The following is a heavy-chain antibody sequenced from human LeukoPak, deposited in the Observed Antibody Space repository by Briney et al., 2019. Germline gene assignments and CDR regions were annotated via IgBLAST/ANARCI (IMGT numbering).Heavy chain of an antibody. Sequence: ASVKVSCKASGYTFTGYYLHWVRQAPGQGLEWIGWIKGNFGDTYYTENFQGRVTMTRDTSISTAYMELSRLRSDDTAVYYCARGSEDIVVVPAAMGPSSRYYYMDVWGKGTTVTVSS. CDR3: ARGSEDIVVVPAAMGPSSRYYYMDV. CDR1: GYTFTGYY. CDR2: IKGNFGDT. J-gene: IGHJ6*03. D-gene: IGHD2-2*01. V-gene: IGHV1-2*02.